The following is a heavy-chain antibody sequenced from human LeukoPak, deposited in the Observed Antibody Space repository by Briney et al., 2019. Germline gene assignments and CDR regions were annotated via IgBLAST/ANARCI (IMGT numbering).Heavy chain of an antibody. CDR2: TYYKSKWYD. CDR3: ARLKVTLVRGIIYDYYGLDV. J-gene: IGHJ6*02. CDR1: GDSVSSNSAA. D-gene: IGHD3-10*01. V-gene: IGHV6-1*01. Sequence: SQTLSLTCAISGDSVSSNSAAWTWIRQCPSRGLEWLGRTYYKSKWYDDYAVSVRSRIIINPDTSRNQFSLQLRSVTPEDTAVYFCARLKVTLVRGIIYDYYGLDVWGQGTPVSVSS.